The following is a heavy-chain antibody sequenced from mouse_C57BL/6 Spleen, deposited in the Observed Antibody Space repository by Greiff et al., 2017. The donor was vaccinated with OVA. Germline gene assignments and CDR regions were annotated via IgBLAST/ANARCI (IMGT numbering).Heavy chain of an antibody. CDR2: IDPANGNT. CDR3: AREGLRYDLYYAMDY. J-gene: IGHJ4*01. V-gene: IGHV14-3*01. Sequence: VQLKESVAELVRPGASVKLSCTASGFHLKNTYMHWVKQRPEQGLEWIGRIDPANGNTKYASKFQGKATITADTSSNTAYLQLSSLTSEDTAIYYCAREGLRYDLYYAMDYWGQGTSVTVSS. CDR1: GFHLKNTY. D-gene: IGHD1-1*01.